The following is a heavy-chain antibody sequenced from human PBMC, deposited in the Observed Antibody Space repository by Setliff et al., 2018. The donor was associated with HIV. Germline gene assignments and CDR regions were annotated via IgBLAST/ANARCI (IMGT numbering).Heavy chain of an antibody. V-gene: IGHV3-7*03. Sequence: GSLRLSCAASGFNINTYWMGWVRQGPGKGLEWVANIKEDGSVKNYVDSTRGRFIISRDNAEKSLFLHMSSLRADDSAVYYCASSRPPDDSSGFLDHWGQGTLVTVSS. CDR1: GFNINTYW. J-gene: IGHJ4*02. D-gene: IGHD3-22*01. CDR2: IKEDGSVK. CDR3: ASSRPPDDSSGFLDH.